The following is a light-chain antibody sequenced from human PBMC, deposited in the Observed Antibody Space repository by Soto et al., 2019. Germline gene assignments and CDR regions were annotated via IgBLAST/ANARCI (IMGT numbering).Light chain of an antibody. CDR3: AAWDDSLSGYV. J-gene: IGLJ1*01. CDR1: SSNIGSNY. Sequence: QSVLTQPPSASGTPGQRVTISWSGSSSNIGSNYVYWYQQLPGTAPKLLIYRNNQRPSGVPDRFSGSKSGTSASLAISGLRSEDEADYYCAAWDDSLSGYVFGTGTK. V-gene: IGLV1-47*01. CDR2: RNN.